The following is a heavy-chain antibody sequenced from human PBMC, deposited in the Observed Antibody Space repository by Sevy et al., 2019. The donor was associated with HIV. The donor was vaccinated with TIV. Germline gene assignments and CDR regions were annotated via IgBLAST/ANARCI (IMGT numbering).Heavy chain of an antibody. Sequence: GSLRLSCAASGFTFSSHWMSWVRQAPGKGLEWVANIKQDGSEKYYVDSVKGRFTISRDNTKNSLSLQMNSLRAEDTAVYYCARDTGGIGMDVWGQGTTVTVSS. CDR2: IKQDGSEK. J-gene: IGHJ6*02. V-gene: IGHV3-7*01. D-gene: IGHD6-13*01. CDR3: ARDTGGIGMDV. CDR1: GFTFSSHW.